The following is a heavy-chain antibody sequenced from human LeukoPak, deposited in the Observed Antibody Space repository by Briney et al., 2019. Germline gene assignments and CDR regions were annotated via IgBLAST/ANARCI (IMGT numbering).Heavy chain of an antibody. CDR2: SSYDGGSK. CDR1: GXTFSNYD. D-gene: IGHD3-22*01. J-gene: IGHJ1*01. V-gene: IGHV3-30*18. Sequence: PGGSLRLSCTASGXTFSNYDIHLVRQAPGKGLEWVAVSSYDGGSKYYADSVKGRFTISRDNSKNTVYLQMNSLRAEDTAVYYCAKDGMYYYDSSGYYYGHWGQGTLVTVSS. CDR3: AKDGMYYYDSSGYYYGH.